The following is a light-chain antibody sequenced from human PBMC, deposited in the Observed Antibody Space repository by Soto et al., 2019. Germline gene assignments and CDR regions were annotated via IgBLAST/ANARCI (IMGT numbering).Light chain of an antibody. CDR1: QSPSSN. V-gene: IGKV3-15*01. CDR2: GAV. Sequence: VMTQSPATLSVSPGERVTLSCRASQSPSSNVAWYQQTPGQAPRLLIYGAVTRPTGVPARFSGSESGTEFTLTISSLQSEDFAVYYCQHYNNWPPITFGQGTRLEIK. J-gene: IGKJ5*01. CDR3: QHYNNWPPIT.